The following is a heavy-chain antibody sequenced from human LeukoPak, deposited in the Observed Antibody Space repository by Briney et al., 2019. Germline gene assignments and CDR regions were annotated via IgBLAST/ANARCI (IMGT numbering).Heavy chain of an antibody. CDR2: IYYSGST. J-gene: IGHJ4*02. Sequence: PSETLSLTCTVSGGSISSYYWSWIRQPPGKGLEWIGYIYYSGSTKYNPSLKSRVTISVDASKTQFSRKLNSVTAADTAVYYCARGSRELYYFDYWGQGTLVTVSS. V-gene: IGHV4-59*01. D-gene: IGHD1-7*01. CDR1: GGSISSYY. CDR3: ARGSRELYYFDY.